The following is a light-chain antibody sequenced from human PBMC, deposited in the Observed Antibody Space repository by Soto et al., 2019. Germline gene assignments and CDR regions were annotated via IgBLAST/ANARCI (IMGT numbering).Light chain of an antibody. J-gene: IGKJ1*01. V-gene: IGKV3-15*01. CDR3: QQYNDWLGT. Sequence: EIVMTQSPATLSVSPGERVTLSCRASQSVSRNLAWYQQKPGQAPRLLIYGASTRATGIPARFSGSGSGTEFTLTISSLQSEDFAVYYCQQYNDWLGTFGQGTKVEIK. CDR1: QSVSRN. CDR2: GAS.